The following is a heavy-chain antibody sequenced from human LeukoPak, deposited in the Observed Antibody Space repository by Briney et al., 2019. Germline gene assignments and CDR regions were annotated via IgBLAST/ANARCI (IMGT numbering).Heavy chain of an antibody. Sequence: GESLKISCKGSGYSFTSYWVGWVRQMPGKGLEWMGIMYPGDSDTRYSPSFQGQVTISADKSISTAYLQWSSLKASDTAIYYCAGRDGYNMGAFDIWGQGTMVTVSS. J-gene: IGHJ3*02. D-gene: IGHD5-24*01. CDR2: MYPGDSDT. V-gene: IGHV5-51*01. CDR3: AGRDGYNMGAFDI. CDR1: GYSFTSYW.